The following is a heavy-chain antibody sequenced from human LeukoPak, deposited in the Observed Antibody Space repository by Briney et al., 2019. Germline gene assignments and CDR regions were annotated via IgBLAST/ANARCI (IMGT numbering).Heavy chain of an antibody. CDR3: ARDGLHYGEYEKTFDY. V-gene: IGHV3-23*01. CDR2: IDYDGGSG. J-gene: IGHJ4*02. D-gene: IGHD4-17*01. Sequence: GGSLRLSCTVSGFTLSSYEMSWIRQAPGKGLEWVSSIDYDGGSGHYADSVRGRFTISRDNAKNSLYLQMDSLRAEDTAVYYCARDGLHYGEYEKTFDYWGQGTLVTVSS. CDR1: GFTLSSYE.